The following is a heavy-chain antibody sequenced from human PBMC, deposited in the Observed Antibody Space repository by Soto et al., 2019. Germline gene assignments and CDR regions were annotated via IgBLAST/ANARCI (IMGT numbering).Heavy chain of an antibody. CDR1: GYTFTSYG. V-gene: IGHV1-18*01. D-gene: IGHD6-19*01. Sequence: QVQLVQSGAEVKKPGASVKVSCKASGYTFTSYGISWVRQAPAQVLEWMGWISAYNGNTNYAQKLQGRVTMTTDTSTSTAYVELRSLRSDDTAVYYCAGTSSGWSGHFDYWGQGTLVTVSS. J-gene: IGHJ4*02. CDR3: AGTSSGWSGHFDY. CDR2: ISAYNGNT.